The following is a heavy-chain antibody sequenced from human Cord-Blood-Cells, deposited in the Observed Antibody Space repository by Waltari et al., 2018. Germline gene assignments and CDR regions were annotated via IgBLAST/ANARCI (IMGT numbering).Heavy chain of an antibody. V-gene: IGHV4-34*01. CDR2: INHSGST. CDR1: GGSFSGYY. J-gene: IGHJ1*01. CDR3: ARLYYDFWSGYYEYFQH. D-gene: IGHD3-3*01. Sequence: QVQLQQWGAGLLKPSETLSLTCAGYGGSFSGYYWSWIRQPPGKGLVWIGEINHSGSTNYNPSLKSRVTISVDTSKNQFSLKLSSVTAADTAVYYCARLYYDFWSGYYEYFQHWGQGTLVTVSS.